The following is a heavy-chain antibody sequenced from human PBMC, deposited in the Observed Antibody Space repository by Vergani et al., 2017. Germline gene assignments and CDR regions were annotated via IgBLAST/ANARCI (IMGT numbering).Heavy chain of an antibody. CDR1: GGSISSGSYY. D-gene: IGHD6-19*01. Sequence: QVQLQESGPGLVKPSQTLSLTCTVSGGSISSGSYYWSWIRQPAGKGLEWIGRIYTSGSTNYNPSLNSRVTISVDTSKNQFSLKLSSVTAADTAVYYCARESSGWPYYYYYYGMDVWGQGTTVTVSS. J-gene: IGHJ6*02. CDR2: IYTSGST. V-gene: IGHV4-61*02. CDR3: ARESSGWPYYYYYYGMDV.